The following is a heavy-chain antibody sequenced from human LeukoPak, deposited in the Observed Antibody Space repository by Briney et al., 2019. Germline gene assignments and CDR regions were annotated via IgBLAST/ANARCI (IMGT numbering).Heavy chain of an antibody. Sequence: GDSVKVSCKASGYTFSGTGWYLYWLRQAPGQGLECMGWIYPYTGATHYAQKFQGRVAMTRDTSTSTAYMELSRLRPDDTAVYYCARDGPAQMVDFDYWGQGTLVTVSS. V-gene: IGHV1-2*02. CDR1: GYTFSGTGWY. D-gene: IGHD3-10*01. CDR3: ARDGPAQMVDFDY. CDR2: IYPYTGAT. J-gene: IGHJ4*02.